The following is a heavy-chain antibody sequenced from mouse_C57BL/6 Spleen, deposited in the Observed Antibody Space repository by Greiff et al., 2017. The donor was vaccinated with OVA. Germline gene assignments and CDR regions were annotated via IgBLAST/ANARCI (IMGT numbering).Heavy chain of an antibody. Sequence: VQLQQSGPELVKPGASVKISCKASGYSFTGYFMNWVKQSHGKSLEWIGRINPYNGDTFYKQQFKGKATLTVDKSSSTVHMELLSLTSEDIAMYYCARARYSGSSSYAMDYWGQGTSVTVSS. D-gene: IGHD1-1*01. CDR2: INPYNGDT. V-gene: IGHV1-37*01. CDR1: GYSFTGYF. CDR3: ARARYSGSSSYAMDY. J-gene: IGHJ4*01.